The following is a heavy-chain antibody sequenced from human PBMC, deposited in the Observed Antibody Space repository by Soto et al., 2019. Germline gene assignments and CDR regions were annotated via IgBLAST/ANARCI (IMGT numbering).Heavy chain of an antibody. CDR1: GYSISSGGYY. V-gene: IGHV4-31*03. D-gene: IGHD3-22*01. CDR3: ARGGFYDTGGYKPRGEYYVLDG. Sequence: SETLSLTCSVSGYSISSGGYYWNWIRQHPGQGLEWIGYIYYGGSTSYNPSLKRRGAMSIDASENQFYLKLTSVTAADPEVYYCARGGFYDTGGYKPRGEYYVLDGWGQGATVTGS. J-gene: IGHJ6*02. CDR2: IYYGGST.